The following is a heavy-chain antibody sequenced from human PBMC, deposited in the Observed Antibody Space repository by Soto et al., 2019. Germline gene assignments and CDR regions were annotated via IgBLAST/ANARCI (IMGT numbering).Heavy chain of an antibody. V-gene: IGHV3-33*01. CDR3: ARDLQRKLPHEPRWGMDV. CDR2: VSYDGSNK. Sequence: VESGGGVVQPGRSLRISCAASGFTFSNYGMHWVRQAPGKGLEWVAVVSYDGSNKYYSDSVKGRFTISRDNFKNTLCLQMNSLRAEETAVYYCARDLQRKLPHEPRWGMDVWGQGTTVTVSS. D-gene: IGHD2-15*01. J-gene: IGHJ6*02. CDR1: GFTFSNYG.